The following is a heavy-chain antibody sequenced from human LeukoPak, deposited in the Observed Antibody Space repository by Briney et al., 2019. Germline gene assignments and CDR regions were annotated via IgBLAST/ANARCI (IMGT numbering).Heavy chain of an antibody. CDR1: GFTFSSYG. D-gene: IGHD3-16*01. J-gene: IGHJ4*02. Sequence: GGSLRLSCAASGFTFSSYGMHWVRQAPGKGLEWVAVISYDGSNKYYADSVKGRFTISRDNAKNSLYLQMNSLRAEDTAVYYCARSGSPLRLGELFSYWGQGTLVTVSS. CDR2: ISYDGSNK. V-gene: IGHV3-30*03. CDR3: ARSGSPLRLGELFSY.